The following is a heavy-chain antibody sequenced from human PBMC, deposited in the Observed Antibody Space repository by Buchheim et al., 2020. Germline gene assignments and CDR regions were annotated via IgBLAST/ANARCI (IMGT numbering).Heavy chain of an antibody. CDR3: ARCDGDYELYNWFDP. CDR2: TYYGGNT. J-gene: IGHJ5*02. V-gene: IGHV4-59*08. Sequence: QVQLQESGPGLVKPSETLSLTCTVSGGSISSYYWSWIRQPPGKGLEWIGYTYYGGNTNYNPSLKSRVTISGDTSKNQFSLKVSSVTAADTAVYYCARCDGDYELYNWFDPWGQGTL. CDR1: GGSISSYY. D-gene: IGHD4-17*01.